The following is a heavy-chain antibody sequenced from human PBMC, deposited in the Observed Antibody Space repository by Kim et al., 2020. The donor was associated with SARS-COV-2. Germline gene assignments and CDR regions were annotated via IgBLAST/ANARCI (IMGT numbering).Heavy chain of an antibody. CDR3: VKKRGATSLACYGFDV. CDR2: ISSNGGKT. CDR1: GFTFSSST. V-gene: IGHV3-64D*09. J-gene: IGHJ6*02. Sequence: GGSLRLSCSASGFTFSSSTIHWVRQAPGKGLEYVSAISSNGGKTYYADSVKGRFTISRDNSKNTLYLQMNSLRDEDTAVYYCVKKRGATSLACYGFDVWGQGTTVTVSS. D-gene: IGHD1-26*01.